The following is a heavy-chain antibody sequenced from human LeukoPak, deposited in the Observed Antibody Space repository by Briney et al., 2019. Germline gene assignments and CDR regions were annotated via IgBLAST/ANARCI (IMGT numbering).Heavy chain of an antibody. V-gene: IGHV4-31*03. CDR3: ARLYTTFRAFDT. D-gene: IGHD2-2*02. CDR2: IYYSGST. CDR1: GGSISSGDYY. J-gene: IGHJ3*02. Sequence: PSETLSLTCTVSGGSISSGDYYWSWIRQHPGEGLEWIGYIYYSGSTYYNPSLKSRVTISVDTSKNQFSLKLSSVTAADTAVYYCARLYTTFRAFDTWGQGTMVTVSS.